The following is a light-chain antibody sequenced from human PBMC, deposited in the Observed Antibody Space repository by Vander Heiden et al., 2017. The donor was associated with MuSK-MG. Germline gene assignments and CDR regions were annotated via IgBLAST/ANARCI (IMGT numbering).Light chain of an antibody. CDR1: VLGRKY. CDR2: KDS. V-gene: IGLV3-27*01. Sequence: YELTQPSSVSVSPGQTARLPCSGDVLGRKYARWFPPEPGQPPLLLCYKDSERPSGIPERFSGSSSGTTITLTISGAQVEDEAEYYCYCATDNYLGLFGGGTKRTVL. J-gene: IGLJ2*01. CDR3: YCATDNYLGL.